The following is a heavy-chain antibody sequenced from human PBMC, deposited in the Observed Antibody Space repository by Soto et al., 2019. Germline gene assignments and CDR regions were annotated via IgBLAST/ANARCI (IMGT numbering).Heavy chain of an antibody. CDR2: IIAYNGNT. CDR3: ASGWFGEFVYYFDY. D-gene: IGHD3-10*01. Sequence: ASVKVSCKASGYTFTSYGISWVRRAPGQELEWMGWIIAYNGNTNYAQKLQGRVTMTTDTSTSTAYMELRSLRSDDTAVYYCASGWFGEFVYYFDYWGQGTLVTVSS. CDR1: GYTFTSYG. J-gene: IGHJ4*02. V-gene: IGHV1-18*01.